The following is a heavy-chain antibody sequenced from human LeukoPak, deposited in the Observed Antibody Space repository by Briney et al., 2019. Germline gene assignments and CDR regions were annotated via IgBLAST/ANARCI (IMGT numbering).Heavy chain of an antibody. D-gene: IGHD2-2*02. CDR1: GYTFTSYG. Sequence: GASVKVSCKASGYTFTSYGTSWVRQAPGQGLEWMGWISAYNGNTNYAQKLQGRVTMTTDTSTSTAYMELSSLRSEDTAVYYCAREFYCSSTSCYISPRGGYWGQGTLVTVSS. J-gene: IGHJ4*02. CDR3: AREFYCSSTSCYISPRGGY. CDR2: ISAYNGNT. V-gene: IGHV1-18*01.